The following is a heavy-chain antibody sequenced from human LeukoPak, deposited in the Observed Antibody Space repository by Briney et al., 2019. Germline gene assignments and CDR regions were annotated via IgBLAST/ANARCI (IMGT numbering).Heavy chain of an antibody. CDR1: GGSISSYY. Sequence: SETLSLTCPVSGGSISSYYWSWIRQPPGKGLEWIGYIYYSGSTNYNPSLKSRVTISVDTSKNQFSLKLSSVTAADTAVYYCARVGYSYGKLHYYYGMDVWGQGTTVTVSS. V-gene: IGHV4-59*01. J-gene: IGHJ6*02. CDR3: ARVGYSYGKLHYYYGMDV. D-gene: IGHD5-18*01. CDR2: IYYSGST.